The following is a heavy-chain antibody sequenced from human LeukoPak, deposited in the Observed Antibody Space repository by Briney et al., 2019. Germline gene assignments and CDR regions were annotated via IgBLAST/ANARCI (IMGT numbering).Heavy chain of an antibody. V-gene: IGHV3-30*18. CDR2: ISYDGSDK. Sequence: GGSLRLSCAASGFSFSNCGMQWVRQAPGKGLEWVAVISYDGSDKYYADSVKGRFTISRDNSKNTLYLQMNSLRAEDTAVYYCAKDYNYGYGYYFDYWGQGTLVTVSS. J-gene: IGHJ4*02. CDR1: GFSFSNCG. D-gene: IGHD3-10*01. CDR3: AKDYNYGYGYYFDY.